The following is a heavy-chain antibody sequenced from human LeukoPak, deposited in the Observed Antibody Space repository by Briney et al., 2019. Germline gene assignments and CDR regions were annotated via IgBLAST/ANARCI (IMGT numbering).Heavy chain of an antibody. CDR2: IWYDGSNK. D-gene: IGHD5/OR15-5a*01. V-gene: IGHV3-33*01. CDR1: GFTFSSYG. J-gene: IGHJ3*02. CDR3: ARLRGVYDAFDI. Sequence: GGSLRLSCAASGFTFSSYGMHWVRQAPGKGLEWVAVIWYDGSNKYYADSVKGRFTISRDNSKSTPYLQMNSLRAEDTAVYYCARLRGVYDAFDIWGQGTMVTVSS.